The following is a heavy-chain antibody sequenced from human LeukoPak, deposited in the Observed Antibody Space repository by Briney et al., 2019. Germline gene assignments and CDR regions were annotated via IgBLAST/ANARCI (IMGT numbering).Heavy chain of an antibody. CDR3: ARTQSQSGSYRYYFGY. CDR1: GASVGSAGYY. J-gene: IGHJ4*02. V-gene: IGHV4-61*08. D-gene: IGHD1-26*01. Sequence: SETLSLTCTVSGASVGSAGYYWSWIRQPPGGGLEWIGYIYYISNTNYNPSLKSRVTMSVDPSKNQFSLKLNSVTAADTAVYYCARTQSQSGSYRYYFGYWGQGTLVSVSS. CDR2: IYYISNT.